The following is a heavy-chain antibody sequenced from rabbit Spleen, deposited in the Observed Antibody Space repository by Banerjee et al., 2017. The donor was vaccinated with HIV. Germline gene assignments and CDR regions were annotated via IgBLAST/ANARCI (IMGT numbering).Heavy chain of an antibody. V-gene: IGHV1S40*01. CDR3: ARDATDSGYYFNL. Sequence: QSLEESGGDLVKPGASLTLTCTASGVSFSLSSYMCWVRQAPGKGLEWIACIDSGSSGFTYFATWAIGRFTISKPSSTTVTLQMTSLTVADTATYFCARDATDSGYYFNLWGQGTLVTVS. J-gene: IGHJ4*01. D-gene: IGHD1-1*01. CDR2: IDSGSSGFT. CDR1: GVSFSLSSY.